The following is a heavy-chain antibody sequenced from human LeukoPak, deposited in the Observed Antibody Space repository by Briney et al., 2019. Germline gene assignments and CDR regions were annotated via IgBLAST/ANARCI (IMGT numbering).Heavy chain of an antibody. CDR1: GYTFTSYY. J-gene: IGHJ4*02. D-gene: IGHD3-22*01. Sequence: PGASVKVSCKASGYTFTSYYIHWVRQAPGQGLEWLGWINPNSGDTNFAQKFQGRVTMTRDTSSNTVYMELSGLTSDDTAVFYCARDHSYYDSSAYYDYWGQGTLVIVSS. V-gene: IGHV1-2*02. CDR3: ARDHSYYDSSAYYDY. CDR2: INPNSGDT.